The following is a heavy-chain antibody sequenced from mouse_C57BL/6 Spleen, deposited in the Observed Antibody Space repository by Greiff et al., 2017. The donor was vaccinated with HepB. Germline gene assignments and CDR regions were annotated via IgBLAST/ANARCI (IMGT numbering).Heavy chain of an antibody. CDR1: GYTFTSYW. CDR2: IDPSDSYT. CDR3: ARGESTMVTKFAY. Sequence: QVQLQQPGAELVMPGASVKLSCKASGYTFTSYWMHWVKQRPGQGLEWIGEIDPSDSYTNYNQKFKGKSTLTVDKSSSTAYMQLSSLTSEDSAVYYCARGESTMVTKFAYWGQGTLVTVSA. J-gene: IGHJ3*01. V-gene: IGHV1-69*01. D-gene: IGHD2-2*01.